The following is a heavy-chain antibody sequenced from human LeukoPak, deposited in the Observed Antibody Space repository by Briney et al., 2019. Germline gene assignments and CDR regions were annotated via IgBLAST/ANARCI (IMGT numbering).Heavy chain of an antibody. D-gene: IGHD3-10*01. Sequence: KASETLSLTCTVSGGSISSSSYYWGWIRQPPGKGLEWIGSIYYSGSTYYNPSLKSRVTISVDTSKNQFSLKLSSVTAADTAVYYCARLHYYGSGFIDYWGQGTLVTVSS. CDR2: IYYSGST. CDR1: GGSISSSSYY. J-gene: IGHJ4*02. V-gene: IGHV4-39*01. CDR3: ARLHYYGSGFIDY.